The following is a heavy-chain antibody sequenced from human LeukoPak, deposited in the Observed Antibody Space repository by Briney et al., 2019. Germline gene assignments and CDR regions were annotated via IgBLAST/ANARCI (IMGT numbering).Heavy chain of an antibody. CDR2: FDPEDGET. V-gene: IGHV1-24*01. D-gene: IGHD1-26*01. Sequence: GFDPEDGETIYAQKFPGRVTMTEDTSTDTAYMELSSLRSEDTAVYYCATDASGSYLDAFDISGQGTMVTVSS. CDR3: ATDASGSYLDAFDI. J-gene: IGHJ3*02.